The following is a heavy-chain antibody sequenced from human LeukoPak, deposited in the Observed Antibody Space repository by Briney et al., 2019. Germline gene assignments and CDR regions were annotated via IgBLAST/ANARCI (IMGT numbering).Heavy chain of an antibody. J-gene: IGHJ5*02. D-gene: IGHD3-22*01. CDR3: ARVTTERSWFDP. CDR1: GYTFTSYG. CDR2: ISSYNGNT. Sequence: ASVKVSCKASGYTFTSYGISWVGQAPGQGGEGMGWISSYNGNTNYAQKLQGRVTMTTDTSTSTAYMELRSLRSDDTAVYYCARVTTERSWFDPWGQGTLVTVSS. V-gene: IGHV1-18*01.